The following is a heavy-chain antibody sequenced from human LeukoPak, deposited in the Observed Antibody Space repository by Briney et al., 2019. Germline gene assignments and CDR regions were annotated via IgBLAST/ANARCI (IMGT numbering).Heavy chain of an antibody. D-gene: IGHD3-3*01. V-gene: IGHV1-8*02. J-gene: IGHJ4*02. CDR2: MSPSTGNT. CDR1: GYTFTSYG. Sequence: ASVKVSCKASGYTFTSYGISWVRQATGQGLEWMGWMSPSTGNTGYAQKFQGRVTMTRDTSMSTAYMEPNSLRSEDTAVYYCARGFLVTILGVDLYYFNYWGQGTLVTVSS. CDR3: ARGFLVTILGVDLYYFNY.